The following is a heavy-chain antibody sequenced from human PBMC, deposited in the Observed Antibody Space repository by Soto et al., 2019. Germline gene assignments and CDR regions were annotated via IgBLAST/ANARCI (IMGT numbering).Heavy chain of an antibody. J-gene: IGHJ3*01. CDR3: ARSDMGGDGELDV. CDR2: INPSGGGP. CDR1: GYTFTNYY. Sequence: QVQLMQSGAEVKQPGASVKVSCKASGYTFTNYYMHWVRQVPGQGLEWMGIINPSGGGPAHAQNFRSRLTTTSDTSTTTIYMKLNSLRSEDTYLYFCARSDMGGDGELDVWGQGTMVTVSS. D-gene: IGHD3-16*01. V-gene: IGHV1-46*03.